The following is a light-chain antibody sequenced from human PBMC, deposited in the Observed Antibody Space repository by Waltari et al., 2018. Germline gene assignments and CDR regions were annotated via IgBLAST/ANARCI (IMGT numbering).Light chain of an antibody. V-gene: IGLV2-8*01. Sequence: QSALTQPPSASGSPGQSVTISCPGTNSDIGAYKYFSWYQQHPGRAPKLLIYEVSKWPSGVPDRFSGSKSGNTASLTVSGLQAEDEADYYCSSYAGSDIVLFGGGTKLTVL. J-gene: IGLJ2*01. CDR2: EVS. CDR1: NSDIGAYKY. CDR3: SSYAGSDIVL.